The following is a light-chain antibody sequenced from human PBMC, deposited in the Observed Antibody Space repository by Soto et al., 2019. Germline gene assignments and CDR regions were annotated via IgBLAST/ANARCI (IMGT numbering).Light chain of an antibody. CDR2: GAS. Sequence: EIVLTQSRGTLSLSPGERATLSCRASQSVSSSNLAWYQQKPGQAPRLLIYGASSRATGIPDRFSGSGSGTDFTLTISRLESEDFAVYYCQQYGSTPRTFGQGTKVEIK. V-gene: IGKV3-20*01. CDR3: QQYGSTPRT. CDR1: QSVSSSN. J-gene: IGKJ1*01.